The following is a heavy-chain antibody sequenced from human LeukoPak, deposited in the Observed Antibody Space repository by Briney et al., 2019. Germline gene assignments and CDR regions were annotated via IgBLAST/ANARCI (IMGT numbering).Heavy chain of an antibody. CDR1: GGSFSGYN. V-gene: IGHV4-34*01. CDR3: ARVLPSITVVRGATRSRNWFDP. J-gene: IGHJ5*02. Sequence: SETLSLSCAVYGGSFSGYNWSWTRKPQGRGLEWIGEINISDSTNYNPSLKSRVTISVDTSKNRFSLKLSSVTAADTAVYYCARVLPSITVVRGATRSRNWFDPWGQGTLVTVSS. D-gene: IGHD3-10*01. CDR2: INISDST.